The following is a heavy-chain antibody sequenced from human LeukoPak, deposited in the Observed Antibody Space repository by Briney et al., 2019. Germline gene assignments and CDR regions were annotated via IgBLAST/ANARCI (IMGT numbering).Heavy chain of an antibody. CDR1: GYSFTNYW. D-gene: IGHD4-23*01. Sequence: GESLKISCKGSGYSFTNYWIAWVRQMPGRGLEWMVIINPSDSDTRYSPSFQGQVTISADKSISTAYVQWSSLKASGTAMYYCARPATVVTPWYFDLWGRGTLVTVSS. J-gene: IGHJ2*01. CDR2: INPSDSDT. CDR3: ARPATVVTPWYFDL. V-gene: IGHV5-51*01.